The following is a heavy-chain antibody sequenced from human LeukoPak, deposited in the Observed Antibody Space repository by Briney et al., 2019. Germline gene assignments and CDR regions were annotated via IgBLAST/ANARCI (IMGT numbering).Heavy chain of an antibody. CDR2: IYTSGST. CDR3: ARMSYYYDSSGYYYVGYYYYYMDV. V-gene: IGHV4-4*07. Sequence: SETLSLTCTVSGGSISSYYWSWIRQPAGKGLEWIGRIYTSGSTNYNPSLKSRVTMSADTSKNQFSLKLSSVTAADTAVYYCARMSYYYDSSGYYYVGYYYYYMDVWGKGTTVTVSS. D-gene: IGHD3-22*01. J-gene: IGHJ6*03. CDR1: GGSISSYY.